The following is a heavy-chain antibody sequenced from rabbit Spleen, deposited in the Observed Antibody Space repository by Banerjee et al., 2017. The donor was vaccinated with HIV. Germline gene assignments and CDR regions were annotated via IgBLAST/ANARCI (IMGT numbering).Heavy chain of an antibody. CDR3: ARDTSSSFSSYGMDL. V-gene: IGHV1S45*01. D-gene: IGHD1-1*01. CDR2: IDSGSSGFA. J-gene: IGHJ6*01. CDR1: GVSLNDKDV. Sequence: EQLEESGGGLVKPEGSLTLTCKASGVSLNDKDVMCWVRQAPGKGLEWIACIDSGSSGFAYFATWAKGRFTCSKTSSTTVTLLMTRLTAADTATYFCARDTSSSFSSYGMDLWGPGTLVTVS.